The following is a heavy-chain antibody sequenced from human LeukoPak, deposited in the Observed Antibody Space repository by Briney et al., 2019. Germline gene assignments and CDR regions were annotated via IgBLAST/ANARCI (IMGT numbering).Heavy chain of an antibody. Sequence: ASVKVSCKASGGTLSSYAISWVRQAPGQGLEWMGGIIPIFGTANYAQKFQGRVTITADESTSTAYMELSSLRSEDTAVYYCAREARAWMGSGSSMGYHYGMDVWGKGTTVTVSS. CDR1: GGTLSSYA. CDR3: AREARAWMGSGSSMGYHYGMDV. J-gene: IGHJ6*04. V-gene: IGHV1-69*13. D-gene: IGHD3-10*01. CDR2: IIPIFGTA.